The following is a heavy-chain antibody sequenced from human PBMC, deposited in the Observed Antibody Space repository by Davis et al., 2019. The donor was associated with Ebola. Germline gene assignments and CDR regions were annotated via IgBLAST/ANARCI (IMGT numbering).Heavy chain of an antibody. D-gene: IGHD5-18*01. J-gene: IGHJ5*02. Sequence: GASLKISCAASGFTFSNAWMSWVRQAPGKGLEWVGRIKSKTDGGTTDYAAPVKGRFTISRDNSKNTLYLQMNSLKTEDTAMYYCTQVGYSLPNNWFDPWGQGTLVTVSS. CDR3: TQVGYSLPNNWFDP. CDR2: IKSKTDGGTT. CDR1: GFTFSNAW. V-gene: IGHV3-15*01.